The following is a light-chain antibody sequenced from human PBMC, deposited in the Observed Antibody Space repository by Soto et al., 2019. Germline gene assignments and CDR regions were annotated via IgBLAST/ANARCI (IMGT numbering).Light chain of an antibody. Sequence: QSALTQPASVSGSPGQSITISCTGISAEVSTSNCVSWYQHHPGKGPRLILYDFTHRPSGISDRFSGSKSGDTASLTISGLRAEDEADYYCASYRSGPLYVFGAGTKVTVL. V-gene: IGLV2-14*03. CDR2: DFT. J-gene: IGLJ1*01. CDR1: SAEVSTSNC. CDR3: ASYRSGPLYV.